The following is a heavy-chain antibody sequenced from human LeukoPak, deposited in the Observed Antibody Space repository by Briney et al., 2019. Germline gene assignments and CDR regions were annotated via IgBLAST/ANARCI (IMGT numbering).Heavy chain of an antibody. D-gene: IGHD5-24*01. Sequence: GGGLRVSCAASGFTFSSYTMNWVRQAPGKGLEWDSSISSGSGYRNYADSLKGRFTISRDNAKNTLYLQMNSLRAEDTVVYYCARYFSQMTTNSDAFDIWGQGTMVTVSS. CDR1: GFTFSSYT. CDR3: ARYFSQMTTNSDAFDI. J-gene: IGHJ3*02. CDR2: ISSGSGYR. V-gene: IGHV3-21*01.